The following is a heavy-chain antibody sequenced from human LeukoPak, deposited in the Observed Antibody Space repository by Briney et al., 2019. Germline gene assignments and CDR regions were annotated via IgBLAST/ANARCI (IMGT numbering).Heavy chain of an antibody. Sequence: GASVKVSGKASGYTFTGYYMHWVRQAPGQGLEWMGWINPNSGGTNYAQKFQGRVTITRDTSISTAYMELSGLRSDDTAVYYCARERGYCSSTSCYTSDAFDIWGQGTMVTVSS. CDR2: INPNSGGT. J-gene: IGHJ3*02. D-gene: IGHD2-2*02. CDR3: ARERGYCSSTSCYTSDAFDI. V-gene: IGHV1-2*02. CDR1: GYTFTGYY.